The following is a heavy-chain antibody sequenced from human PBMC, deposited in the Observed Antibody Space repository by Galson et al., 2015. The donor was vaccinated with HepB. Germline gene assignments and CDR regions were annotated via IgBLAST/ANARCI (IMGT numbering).Heavy chain of an antibody. D-gene: IGHD3-22*01. CDR2: VDPGDGDT. Sequence: SVKVSCKVSGYTLTELSIHWVRQTPGKWLEWMGGVDPGDGDTISAQNFQGRVTMTEDTSTDTAYMELRSLRSEDSAFYYCATGYSDNGGGDSFDIWGQGTMVIVSS. J-gene: IGHJ3*02. V-gene: IGHV1-24*01. CDR3: ATGYSDNGGGDSFDI. CDR1: GYTLTELS.